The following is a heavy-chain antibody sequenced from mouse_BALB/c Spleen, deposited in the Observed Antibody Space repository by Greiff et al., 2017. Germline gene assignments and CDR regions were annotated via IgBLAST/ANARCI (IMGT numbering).Heavy chain of an antibody. CDR3: ARFYYGN. D-gene: IGHD2-1*01. V-gene: IGHV1-7*01. CDR1: GYTFTSYW. CDR2: INPSTGYT. Sequence: VQLQQSGAELAKPGASVKMSCKASGYTFTSYWMHWVKQRPGQGLEWIGYINPSTGYTEYNQKFKDKATLIADKSSSTAYMQLSSLTSEDSAVYYCARFYYGNWGQGTTLTVSS. J-gene: IGHJ2*01.